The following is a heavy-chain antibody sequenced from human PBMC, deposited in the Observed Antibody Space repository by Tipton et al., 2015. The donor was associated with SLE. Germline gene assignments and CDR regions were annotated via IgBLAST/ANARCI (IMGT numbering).Heavy chain of an antibody. CDR3: ARDHGDGGAFDI. CDR2: IYHSGST. D-gene: IGHD7-27*01. Sequence: TLSLTCAVSGYSISSGYYWGWIRQPPGKGLAWIGSIYHSGSTYYNPSPKSRVTISVDTSKNQFSLKLSSVTAADAAVYYCARDHGDGGAFDIWGQGTMVTVSS. CDR1: GYSISSGYY. V-gene: IGHV4-38-2*02. J-gene: IGHJ3*02.